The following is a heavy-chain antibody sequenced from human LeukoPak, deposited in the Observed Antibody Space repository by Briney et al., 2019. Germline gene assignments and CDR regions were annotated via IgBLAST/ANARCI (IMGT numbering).Heavy chain of an antibody. J-gene: IGHJ4*02. V-gene: IGHV4-59*01. CDR2: MYNTGST. Sequence: PSETLSLTCTVSGGSISSYHWTWMRQAPGKGLEWIGYMYNTGSTNYNPSLKSRVTISAETSKNQFSLKLTSVTAADTAVYYCARVRPGMYSSGSVDYWGQGTLVTVSS. CDR1: GGSISSYH. CDR3: ARVRPGMYSSGSVDY. D-gene: IGHD6-19*01.